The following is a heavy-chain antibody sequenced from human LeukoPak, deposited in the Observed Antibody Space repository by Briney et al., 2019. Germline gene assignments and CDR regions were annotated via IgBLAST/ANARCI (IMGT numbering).Heavy chain of an antibody. Sequence: QTGGSLRLSCAASGFTFSSYWLSWVRQAPGKGLEWVANIKQDESEKYYVDSVKGRFTISRDNAKNSLYLQMNSLRAEDTAIYHCARDWITYSTRWYVSAFDYWGQGTLVTVSS. J-gene: IGHJ4*02. CDR2: IKQDESEK. D-gene: IGHD6-13*01. CDR1: GFTFSSYW. V-gene: IGHV3-7*01. CDR3: ARDWITYSTRWYVSAFDY.